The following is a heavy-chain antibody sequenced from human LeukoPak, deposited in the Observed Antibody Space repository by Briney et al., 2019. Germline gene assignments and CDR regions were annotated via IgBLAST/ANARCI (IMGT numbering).Heavy chain of an antibody. Sequence: PGGSLRLSCAASGFTFSSYGMHWVRQAPGKGLEWVAVIWYDGSNKYYADSVKGRLTISRDNSKNTLYLQMNSLRAEDTAVYYCAKPNSSGFSDFDYWGQGALVTVSS. CDR1: GFTFSSYG. V-gene: IGHV3-33*06. CDR3: AKPNSSGFSDFDY. CDR2: IWYDGSNK. J-gene: IGHJ4*02. D-gene: IGHD3-22*01.